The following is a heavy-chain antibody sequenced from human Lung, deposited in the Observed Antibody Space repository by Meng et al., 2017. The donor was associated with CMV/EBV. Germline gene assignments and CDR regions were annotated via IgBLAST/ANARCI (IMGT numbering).Heavy chain of an antibody. CDR3: TSAPGDY. J-gene: IGHJ4*01. V-gene: IGHV1-2*02. Sequence: ASVKVSCKASGYTFIDYYMHWVRQAPGQGLEWVGWINPKSGGTHYAQSFQGGVTITRDTSINTVYMEISSLKSDDTAVYYCTSAPGDYWGQGTLVTVSS. CDR2: INPKSGGT. CDR1: GYTFIDYY. D-gene: IGHD1-14*01.